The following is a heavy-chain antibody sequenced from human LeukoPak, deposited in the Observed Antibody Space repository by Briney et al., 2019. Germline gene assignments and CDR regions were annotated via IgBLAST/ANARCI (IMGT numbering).Heavy chain of an antibody. CDR3: ARGSRDGYKAGPFDY. CDR1: GSTFSSYA. D-gene: IGHD5-24*01. Sequence: SVTVSCKACGSTFSSYANSWVRQAPGQGHEWMGWIIPIFGTTNYAQKFQGRVTITTDESTSTAYMELSSLRSEDTHVYYCARGSRDGYKAGPFDYWGQGTLVTVSS. J-gene: IGHJ4*02. CDR2: IIPIFGTT. V-gene: IGHV1-69*05.